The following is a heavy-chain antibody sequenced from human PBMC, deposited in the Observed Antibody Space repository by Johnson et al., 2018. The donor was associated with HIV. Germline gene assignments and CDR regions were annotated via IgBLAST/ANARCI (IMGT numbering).Heavy chain of an antibody. J-gene: IGHJ3*02. V-gene: IGHV3-74*01. CDR3: APLGDAFDI. CDR1: GFTFSSYW. CDR2: INTDGSAT. D-gene: IGHD7-27*01. Sequence: EQLEESGGGLVQPGGSLRLSCAASGFTFSSYWMHWVRQAPGKGLVWVSRINTDGSATTYADSVKGRFTISRDNSKNTLYLQMNSLRAEDTAVYYCAPLGDAFDIWGQGTMVTVSS.